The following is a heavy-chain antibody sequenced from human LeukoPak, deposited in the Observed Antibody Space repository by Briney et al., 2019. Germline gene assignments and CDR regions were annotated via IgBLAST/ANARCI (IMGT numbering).Heavy chain of an antibody. CDR1: GFTFSSYA. CDR3: ARDCGGDCYPQYYFDY. J-gene: IGHJ4*02. CDR2: ISWNSGSI. D-gene: IGHD2-21*02. V-gene: IGHV3-9*01. Sequence: GGSLRLSCAASGFTFSSYAMSWVRQAPGKGLEWVSGISWNSGSIGYADSVKGRFTISRDNAKNSLYLQMNSLRAEDTAVYYCARDCGGDCYPQYYFDYWGQGTLVTVSS.